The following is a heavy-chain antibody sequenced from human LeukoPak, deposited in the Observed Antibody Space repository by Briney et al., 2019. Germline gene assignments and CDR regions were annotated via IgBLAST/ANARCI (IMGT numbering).Heavy chain of an antibody. CDR2: IYHSGST. Sequence: SETLSLTCTVSGYSISSGYYWGWIRQPPGRGLEWIGSIYHSGSTYYNPSLKSRVTISVDTSKNQFSLKLSSVTAADTAVYYCARDGYNAYMDVWGKGTTVTISS. J-gene: IGHJ6*03. V-gene: IGHV4-38-2*02. D-gene: IGHD5-24*01. CDR1: GYSISSGYY. CDR3: ARDGYNAYMDV.